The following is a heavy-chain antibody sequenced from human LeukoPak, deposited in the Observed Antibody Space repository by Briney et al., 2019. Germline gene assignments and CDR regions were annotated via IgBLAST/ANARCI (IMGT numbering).Heavy chain of an antibody. CDR2: ISSGSSTI. CDR3: ARGSDLKYFQY. Sequence: PGGSLRLSCVASGVTLSNYAMSWARQAPGKGLEWISYISSGSSTIYYADSVKGRFTISRDNAKNSLYLQMNSLRAEDMAVYYCARGSDLKYFQYWGQGTLVTVSS. J-gene: IGHJ1*01. V-gene: IGHV3-48*01. CDR1: GVTLSNYA.